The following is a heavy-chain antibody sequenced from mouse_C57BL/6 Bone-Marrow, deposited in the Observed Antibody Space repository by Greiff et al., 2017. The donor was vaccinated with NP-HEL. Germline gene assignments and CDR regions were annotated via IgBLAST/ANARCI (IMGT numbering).Heavy chain of an antibody. D-gene: IGHD1-1*01. CDR3: ARNSDYYGSQVLTT. J-gene: IGHJ3*01. Sequence: QVQLQQSGPGLVAPSQSLSITCTVSGFSLTSYAISWVRQPPGKGLEWLGVIWTGGGTNYNSALKSRLSISKDNSKSQVFLKMNSLQTDDTARYYCARNSDYYGSQVLTTWGQGTLVTVSA. CDR2: IWTGGGT. CDR1: GFSLTSYA. V-gene: IGHV2-9-1*01.